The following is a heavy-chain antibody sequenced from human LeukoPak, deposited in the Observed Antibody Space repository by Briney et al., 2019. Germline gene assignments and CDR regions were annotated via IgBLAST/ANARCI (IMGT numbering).Heavy chain of an antibody. CDR3: AREGDSSSYYYVYYFDY. D-gene: IGHD3-22*01. Sequence: GGSLRLSCAASGFTFDDYGMSWVRQAPGKGLEWVSGINWNGGSTGYADSVKGRFTISRDNAKNSLYLQMNSLRVEDTALYYCAREGDSSSYYYVYYFDYWGQGTLVTVSS. CDR1: GFTFDDYG. CDR2: INWNGGST. J-gene: IGHJ4*02. V-gene: IGHV3-20*04.